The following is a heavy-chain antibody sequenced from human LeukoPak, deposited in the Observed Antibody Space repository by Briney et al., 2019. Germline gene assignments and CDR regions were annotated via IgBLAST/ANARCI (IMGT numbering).Heavy chain of an antibody. V-gene: IGHV3-30*04. CDR2: ISYDGSNK. Sequence: GGSLRLSCAASGFTFSSYAMHWVRQAPGKGLEWVAVISYDGSNKYCADSVKGRFTISRDNSKNTLYLQMNSLRAEDTAVYYCARDLPSSGWPLDYWGQGTLVTVSS. CDR1: GFTFSSYA. CDR3: ARDLPSSGWPLDY. J-gene: IGHJ4*02. D-gene: IGHD6-19*01.